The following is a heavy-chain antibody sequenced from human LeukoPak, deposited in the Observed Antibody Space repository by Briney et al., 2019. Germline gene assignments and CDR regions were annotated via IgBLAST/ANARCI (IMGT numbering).Heavy chain of an antibody. CDR3: AKGKTVTTRRDFDY. CDR2: INHSGST. V-gene: IGHV4-34*01. CDR1: GGSFSGYY. Sequence: PSETLSLTCAVYGGSFSGYYWSWIRQPPGMGLEWIGEINHSGSTNYNPSLKSRVTISVDTSKNQFSLKLSSVTAADTAVYYCAKGKTVTTRRDFDYWGQGTLVTVSS. D-gene: IGHD4-17*01. J-gene: IGHJ4*02.